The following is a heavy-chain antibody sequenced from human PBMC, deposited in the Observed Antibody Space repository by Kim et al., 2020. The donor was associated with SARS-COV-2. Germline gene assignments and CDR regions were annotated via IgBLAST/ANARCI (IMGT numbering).Heavy chain of an antibody. CDR3: ARDSTTLGYYYYGLDV. CDR1: GFAFNNYD. CDR2: ISSSSSTI. D-gene: IGHD4-17*01. V-gene: IGHV3-48*03. Sequence: GGSLRLSCAASGFAFNNYDMNWVRQAPGKGLEWVSYISSSSSTIYHADSVKGRFTISRDNARQSLYLHMNSLRAEDTAVYYCARDSTTLGYYYYGLDVWG. J-gene: IGHJ6*01.